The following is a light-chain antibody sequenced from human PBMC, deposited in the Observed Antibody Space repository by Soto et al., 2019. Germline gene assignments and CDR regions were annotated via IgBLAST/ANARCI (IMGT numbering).Light chain of an antibody. Sequence: QSALTQPPSVSGSPGQSITISCTGTSSDIGFYNYVSWYQQYPGKAPNLLIYGVTNRPSGVSYRFSGSKSGSTASLTISGLRDEDEADYYCSSYPTSFFYVFGTGTKLTVL. CDR2: GVT. CDR3: SSYPTSFFYV. J-gene: IGLJ1*01. V-gene: IGLV2-14*03. CDR1: SSDIGFYNY.